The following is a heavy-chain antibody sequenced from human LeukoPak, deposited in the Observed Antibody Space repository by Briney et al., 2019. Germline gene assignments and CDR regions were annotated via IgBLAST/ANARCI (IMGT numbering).Heavy chain of an antibody. D-gene: IGHD3-10*01. J-gene: IGHJ5*02. V-gene: IGHV1-18*01. CDR1: GYTFTSYG. CDR2: ISAYNANT. CDR3: ARNPYYYGSGSFENWFDP. Sequence: ASVKVSCKASGYTFTSYGISWVRQAPGQGLEWMGWISAYNANTNYAQKLQGRVTMTTDTSTSTAYMELRSLRCDDTAVFYCARNPYYYGSGSFENWFDPWGQGTLVTVSS.